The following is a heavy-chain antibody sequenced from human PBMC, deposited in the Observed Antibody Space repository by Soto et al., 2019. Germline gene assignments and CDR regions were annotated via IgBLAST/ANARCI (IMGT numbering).Heavy chain of an antibody. D-gene: IGHD5-18*01. J-gene: IGHJ4*02. CDR2: VNHGGTS. Sequence: SETLSLTCAVHGGSFSSYYWDWIRQPPGKGLEWIGEVNHGGTSNYNPSLKSRVTISVDTSKNQFSLKLSSVTAADTAVYYCARTLYSYGPRFDYWGQGTLVTVSS. CDR1: GGSFSSYY. V-gene: IGHV4-34*01. CDR3: ARTLYSYGPRFDY.